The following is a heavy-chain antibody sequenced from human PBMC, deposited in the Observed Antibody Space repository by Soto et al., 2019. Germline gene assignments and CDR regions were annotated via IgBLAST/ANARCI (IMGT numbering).Heavy chain of an antibody. V-gene: IGHV4-59*01. D-gene: IGHD3-10*01. CDR2: VDNSGGT. Sequence: SETLSLTCTVSGGSLKNFYWSWSRQSPGKGLEWIGYVDNSGGTNYNPSLNGRATIPIEMSKNQFYLRLTSVTAADTAIYYCAKNRVPVTWGQGTPVTVSS. CDR3: AKNRVPVT. CDR1: GGSLKNFY. J-gene: IGHJ4*02.